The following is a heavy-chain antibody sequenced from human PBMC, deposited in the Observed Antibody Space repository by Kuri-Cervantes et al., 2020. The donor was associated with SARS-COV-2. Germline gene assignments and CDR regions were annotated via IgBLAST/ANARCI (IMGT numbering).Heavy chain of an antibody. CDR2: INHSGST. CDR1: GGSFSGYY. V-gene: IGHV4-34*01. D-gene: IGHD6-13*01. CDR3: ARGRIAAAAGRYYYYMDV. Sequence: SETLSLTCAVYGGSFSGYYWSWIRQPPGKGLEWIGEINHSGSTNYNPSLKSRVTISVDTSKNQFSLKLSSVTAADTAVYYCARGRIAAAAGRYYYYMDVWGKGTTVTVSS. J-gene: IGHJ6*03.